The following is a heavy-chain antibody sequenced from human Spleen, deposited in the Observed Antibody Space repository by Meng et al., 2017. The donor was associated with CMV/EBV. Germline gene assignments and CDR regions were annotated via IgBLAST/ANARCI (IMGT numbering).Heavy chain of an antibody. J-gene: IGHJ4*02. D-gene: IGHD4-17*01. CDR3: AKGGSTTVTHFDS. V-gene: IGHV3-69-1*01. CDR2: ISSTHTI. Sequence: GESLKISCAASGFTFSNYEMNWVRQAPGKGLEWVSYISSTHTIYYADSVKGRFTISRDNAKNSLYLQMNSLRAEDTAVYYCAKGGSTTVTHFDSWGQGTLVTVSS. CDR1: GFTFSNYE.